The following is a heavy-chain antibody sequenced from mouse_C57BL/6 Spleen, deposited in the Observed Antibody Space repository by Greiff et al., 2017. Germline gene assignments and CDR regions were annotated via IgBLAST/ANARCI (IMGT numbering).Heavy chain of an antibody. J-gene: IGHJ4*01. CDR3: ARRDKVPYAMDY. V-gene: IGHV5-17*01. Sequence: EVKLVESGGGLVKPGGSLKLSCAASGFTFSDYGMHWVRQAPEKGLEWVAYISSGSSTIYYADTVKGRFTISRDNAKNTLFLQMTSLRSEDTAMYYCARRDKVPYAMDYWGQGTSVTVSS. CDR2: ISSGSSTI. CDR1: GFTFSDYG.